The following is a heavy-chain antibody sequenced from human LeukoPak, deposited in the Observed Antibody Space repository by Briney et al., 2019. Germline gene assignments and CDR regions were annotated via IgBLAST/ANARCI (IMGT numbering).Heavy chain of an antibody. CDR2: IGTAGDT. Sequence: GGSLRLSCAASGFTFSNYDMHWVRQAAGKGLEWVSAIGTAGDTYYPGSVKDRFTISRENAKNSLYLQMNSLSAGDTAVYHCASSPAYSSSWYAIDNWGQGTLVTVCS. V-gene: IGHV3-13*01. CDR1: GFTFSNYD. CDR3: ASSPAYSSSWYAIDN. J-gene: IGHJ4*02. D-gene: IGHD6-13*01.